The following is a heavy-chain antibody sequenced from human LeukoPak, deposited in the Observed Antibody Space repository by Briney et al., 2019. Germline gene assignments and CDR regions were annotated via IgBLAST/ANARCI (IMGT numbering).Heavy chain of an antibody. CDR2: LYYTGNT. Sequence: SETLSLTCTVSGGSISSSSYYWGWIRQPPGKGPEWIGNLYYTGNTHYKSSLKSRLTISVDTSRNQFSLKLSSMTAADTAVYYCARGSGLGLDVWGQGTTVTVSS. CDR3: ARGSGLGLDV. J-gene: IGHJ6*02. CDR1: GGSISSSSYY. D-gene: IGHD6-25*01. V-gene: IGHV4-39*01.